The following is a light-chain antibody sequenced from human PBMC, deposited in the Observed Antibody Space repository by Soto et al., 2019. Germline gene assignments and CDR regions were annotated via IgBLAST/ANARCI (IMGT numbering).Light chain of an antibody. CDR1: QSVRSG. J-gene: IGKJ1*01. Sequence: DTVMTQSPATLSVSAGEGATRSCRASQSVRSGLAWYPQKPGQSPRLLIYGAFTRATGVPARFSGSASGTEFTLTISSLQSEDFAMYYCYQYTNWPPTFGQGTRVEIK. CDR3: YQYTNWPPT. V-gene: IGKV3-15*01. CDR2: GAF.